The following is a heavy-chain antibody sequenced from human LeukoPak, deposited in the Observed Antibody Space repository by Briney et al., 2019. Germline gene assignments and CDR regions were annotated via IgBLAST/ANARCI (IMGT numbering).Heavy chain of an antibody. Sequence: PGGSLRLSCAASGFTFDDYAMHWVRQAPGKGLEWVSGISWNSGSIGYADSVKGRFTISRDNAKNSLYLQMNSLRAEDTALYYCAKVKRDYYDSSGQDDAFDIWGQGTMVTVSS. CDR1: GFTFDDYA. V-gene: IGHV3-9*01. J-gene: IGHJ3*02. D-gene: IGHD3-22*01. CDR2: ISWNSGSI. CDR3: AKVKRDYYDSSGQDDAFDI.